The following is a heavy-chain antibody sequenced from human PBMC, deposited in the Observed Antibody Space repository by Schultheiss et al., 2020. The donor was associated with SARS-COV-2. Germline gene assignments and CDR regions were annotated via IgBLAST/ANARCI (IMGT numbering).Heavy chain of an antibody. CDR1: GFTFSSYW. V-gene: IGHV3-64*04. CDR3: AKVLYYYGSGAHFDY. J-gene: IGHJ4*02. CDR2: ISSNGGST. Sequence: GESLKISCAASGFTFSSYWMHWVRQAPGKGLEYVSAISSNGGSTYYADSVKGRFTISRDNSKNTLYLQMNSLRAGDTAVYYCAKVLYYYGSGAHFDYWGQGTLVTVSS. D-gene: IGHD3-10*01.